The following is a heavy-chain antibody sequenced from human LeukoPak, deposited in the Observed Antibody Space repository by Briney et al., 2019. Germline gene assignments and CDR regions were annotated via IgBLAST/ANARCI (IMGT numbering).Heavy chain of an antibody. CDR1: GGSISSSSYY. D-gene: IGHD3-10*01. J-gene: IGHJ4*02. Sequence: SETLSLTCTVSGGSISSSSYYWGWIRQPPGKGLEWIGEINHSGSTNYNPSLKSRVTISVDTSKNQFSLKLSSVTAADTAVYYCARVTTMVRGVIQPRPFDYWGQGTLVTVSS. CDR2: INHSGST. CDR3: ARVTTMVRGVIQPRPFDY. V-gene: IGHV4-39*07.